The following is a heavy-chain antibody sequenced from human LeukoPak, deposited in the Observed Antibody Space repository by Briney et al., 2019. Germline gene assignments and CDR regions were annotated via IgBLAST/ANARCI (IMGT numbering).Heavy chain of an antibody. CDR1: GGSISSSSYY. V-gene: IGHV4-39*01. D-gene: IGHD6-19*01. CDR3: ARHRRIAVAGTGVYFDY. J-gene: IGHJ4*02. Sequence: SETLSLTCTVSGGSISSSSYYWGWIRQPPGKGLEWIGSIYYSGSTYYNPSLKSRVTISVDTSKNQFSLKLSSVTAADTAVYYFARHRRIAVAGTGVYFDYWGQGTLVTVSS. CDR2: IYYSGST.